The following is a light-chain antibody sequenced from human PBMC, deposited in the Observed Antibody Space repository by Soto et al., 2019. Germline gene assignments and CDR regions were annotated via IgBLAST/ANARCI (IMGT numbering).Light chain of an antibody. J-gene: IGKJ4*01. CDR2: GAS. CDR3: KDYGISRS. CDR1: QSVSGSY. V-gene: IGKV3-20*01. Sequence: EIVLTQSPGTLSLSPGESATLSCRASQSVSGSYLAWYQQKPGRPPRLLIYGASSRATGIPDRFSGSGSGTDFTLTISRLEPEYFALYYCKDYGISRSCGGGTNVEVK.